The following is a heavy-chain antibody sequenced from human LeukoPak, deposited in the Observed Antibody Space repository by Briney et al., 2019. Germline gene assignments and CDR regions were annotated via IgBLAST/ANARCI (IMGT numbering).Heavy chain of an antibody. CDR1: GFTFSSYW. Sequence: PGGSLRLSCAASGFTFSSYWMSWVRQAPGKGLEWVANIKQDGSEKYYVDSVKGRFTISRDNAKNSLYLQMNSLRAEDTAVYYCASSGSYYNLVSYYYGMDVWGQGTTVTVSS. V-gene: IGHV3-7*03. CDR2: IKQDGSEK. CDR3: ASSGSYYNLVSYYYGMDV. D-gene: IGHD1-26*01. J-gene: IGHJ6*02.